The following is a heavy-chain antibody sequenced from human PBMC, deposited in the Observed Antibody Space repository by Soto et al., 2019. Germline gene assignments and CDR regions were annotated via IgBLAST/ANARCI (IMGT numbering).Heavy chain of an antibody. J-gene: IGHJ4*02. CDR3: ARATGGSGSYR. V-gene: IGHV3-74*02. CDR1: GFTFSIYA. Sequence: EVQLLESGGGLVHPGGSLRLSCTASGFTFSIYAMSWVRQAPGKGLEWVSRINSDGSSTSYADSVKGRFTISRDNAKNTLYLQMNSLRAEDTAVYYCARATGGSGSYRWGQGTLVTVSS. D-gene: IGHD3-10*01. CDR2: INSDGSST.